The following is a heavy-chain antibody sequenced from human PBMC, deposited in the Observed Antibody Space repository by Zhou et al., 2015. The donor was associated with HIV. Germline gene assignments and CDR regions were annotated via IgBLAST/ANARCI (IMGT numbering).Heavy chain of an antibody. J-gene: IGHJ6*03. V-gene: IGHV3-49*03. D-gene: IGHD7-27*01. CDR2: IRSKAYGGTT. CDR3: TRAKLGIAYYYYMDV. Sequence: EVQLVESGGGLVQPGRSLRLSCTASGFTFGDYAMSWFRQAPGKGLEWVGFIRSKAYGGTTEYAASVKGRFTISRDDSKSIAYLQMNSLKTEDTAVYYCTRAKLGIAYYYYMDVWGKGTTVTVSS. CDR1: GFTFGDYA.